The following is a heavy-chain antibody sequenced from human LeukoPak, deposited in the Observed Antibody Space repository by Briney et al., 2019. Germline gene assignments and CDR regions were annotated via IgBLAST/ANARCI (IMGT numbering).Heavy chain of an antibody. J-gene: IGHJ4*02. D-gene: IGHD1-7*01. Sequence: GGSLSLSCAASGFTFSTYWMTWVRQAPGKGLEWVANINQDGSEKYHVDSMKGRITISRDNAKKSLYLQMNSLRVEDSAVYYCARAHGRNYESWGQGTLVTVSS. V-gene: IGHV3-7*05. CDR2: INQDGSEK. CDR1: GFTFSTYW. CDR3: ARAHGRNYES.